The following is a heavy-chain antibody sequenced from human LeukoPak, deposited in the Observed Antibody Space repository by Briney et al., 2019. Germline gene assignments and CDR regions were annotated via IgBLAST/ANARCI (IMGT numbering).Heavy chain of an antibody. CDR3: ARDPTGYCSGGSCYGPRYFDY. D-gene: IGHD2-15*01. CDR2: IYYSGST. J-gene: IGHJ4*02. V-gene: IGHV4-39*07. Sequence: SETLSLTCTVSGGSISSSSYYWGWIRQPPGKGLEWIGSIYYSGSTYYNPSLKSRVTISVHTSKNQFSLKLSSVTAADTAVYYCARDPTGYCSGGSCYGPRYFDYWGQGTLVTVSS. CDR1: GGSISSSSYY.